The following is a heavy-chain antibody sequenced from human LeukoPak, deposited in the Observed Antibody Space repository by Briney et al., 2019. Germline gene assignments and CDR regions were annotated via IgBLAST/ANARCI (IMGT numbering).Heavy chain of an antibody. CDR1: GFTVSSNY. V-gene: IGHV3-66*01. J-gene: IGHJ5*02. D-gene: IGHD1-1*01. CDR3: ARDIPELVIP. Sequence: PGGSLRLSCAASGFTVSSNYMSWVRQAPGKGLEWVSVLYSGGNTYYADSVKGRFTISRDSSKNTLYLQMNSLRAEDTAVYYCARDIPELVIPWGQGTLVTVSS. CDR2: LYSGGNT.